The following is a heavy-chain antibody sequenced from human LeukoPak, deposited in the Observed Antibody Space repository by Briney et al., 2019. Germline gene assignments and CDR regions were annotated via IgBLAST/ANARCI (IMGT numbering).Heavy chain of an antibody. D-gene: IGHD3-22*01. CDR3: ARGRSSYYDSSGYGNFDY. CDR2: INHSGST. J-gene: IGHJ4*02. Sequence: SETLSLTCAVYGGSFSGYYWSWIRQPPGKGLEWIGEINHSGSTNYNPSLKSRVTISVDTSKNQFSLKLSSVTAADTAVYHCARGRSSYYDSSGYGNFDYWGQGTLVTVSS. V-gene: IGHV4-34*01. CDR1: GGSFSGYY.